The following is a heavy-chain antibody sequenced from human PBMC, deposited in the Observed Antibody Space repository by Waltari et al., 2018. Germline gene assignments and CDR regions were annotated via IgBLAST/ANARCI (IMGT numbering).Heavy chain of an antibody. CDR2: IYYSGST. D-gene: IGHD3-16*01. J-gene: IGHJ6*03. CDR1: GGSISSYY. Sequence: QVQLQESGPGLVKPGGSISSYYWSWIRQPPGKGLEWSGYIYYSGSTNYNPSLKNRVTMSVETPKNQLSRKRSLVTAADTAVYYCARVGGGEYSSYYYYMDVWGKGTTVTVSS. V-gene: IGHV4-59*13. CDR3: ARVGGGEYSSYYYYMDV.